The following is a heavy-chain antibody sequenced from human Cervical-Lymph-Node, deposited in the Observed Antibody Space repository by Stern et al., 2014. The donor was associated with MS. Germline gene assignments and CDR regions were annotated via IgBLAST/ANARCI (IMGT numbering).Heavy chain of an antibody. CDR2: ISGNNGNK. D-gene: IGHD3-10*01. J-gene: IGHJ6*02. Sequence: QVQLVQSGAEVKKPGASGKVSCKTSGYPFSTYGITWVRQAPGQGPEWMGWISGNNGNKNFEERFQGRRTMTKDTSTRTASMAVRILRYDDTAVYFCARDPGGSFHGMDVWGQGTTVTVSS. V-gene: IGHV1-18*01. CDR3: ARDPGGSFHGMDV. CDR1: GYPFSTYG.